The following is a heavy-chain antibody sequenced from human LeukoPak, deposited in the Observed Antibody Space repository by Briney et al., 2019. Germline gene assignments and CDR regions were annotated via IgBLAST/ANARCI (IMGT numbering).Heavy chain of an antibody. CDR3: AKGWELLRGNWFDP. Sequence: GGSLRLSCAASGFTFSSYEMNWVRQAPGKGLEWVSYISSSGSTIYYADSVKGRFTISRDNAKNSLYLQMNSLRAEDTALYYCAKGWELLRGNWFDPWGQGTLVTVSS. CDR2: ISSSGSTI. J-gene: IGHJ5*02. V-gene: IGHV3-48*03. D-gene: IGHD1-26*01. CDR1: GFTFSSYE.